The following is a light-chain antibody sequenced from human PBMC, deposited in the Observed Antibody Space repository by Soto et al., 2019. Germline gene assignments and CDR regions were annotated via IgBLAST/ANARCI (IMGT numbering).Light chain of an antibody. CDR2: DNN. Sequence: QSVLTQPPSLSGAPGQRVTIPCTGSSSNIGAGSDVHWYQQLPGKAPKVLMFDNNNRPSGVPDRFSGSKSGTSASLAITGLQSEDEADYYCQSYDNSLGGYVFGTGTKVTVL. CDR1: SSNIGAGSD. V-gene: IGLV1-40*01. CDR3: QSYDNSLGGYV. J-gene: IGLJ1*01.